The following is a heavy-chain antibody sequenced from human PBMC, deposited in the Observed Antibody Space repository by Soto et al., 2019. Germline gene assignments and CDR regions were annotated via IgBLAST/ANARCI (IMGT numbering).Heavy chain of an antibody. CDR3: ARDILTGYYNVTVFDY. CDR2: IIPIFGTA. V-gene: IGHV1-69*13. Sequence: SVKVSCKASGGTFSSYAISWVRQAPGQGLEWMGGIIPIFGTASYAQKFQGRVTITADESTSTAYMELSSLRSEDTAVYYCARDILTGYYNVTVFDYWGQGTLVTVSS. CDR1: GGTFSSYA. J-gene: IGHJ4*02. D-gene: IGHD3-9*01.